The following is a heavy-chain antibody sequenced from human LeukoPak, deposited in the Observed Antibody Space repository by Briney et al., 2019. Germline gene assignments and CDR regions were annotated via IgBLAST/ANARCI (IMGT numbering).Heavy chain of an antibody. CDR3: ARHEAKGSRSYYSNFDY. J-gene: IGHJ4*02. CDR2: IYSSGCT. Sequence: KSSEPLSLPCTVCGRPLSSLSEYGASIRQPGGKGLEWIVCIYSSGCTYYNPSLQSRRTISVDTSKNHFSLKLTSVTAADTAVYYCARHEAKGSRSYYSNFDYGGPGTLVTVS. CDR1: GRPLSSLSEY. D-gene: IGHD3-10*01. V-gene: IGHV4-39*01.